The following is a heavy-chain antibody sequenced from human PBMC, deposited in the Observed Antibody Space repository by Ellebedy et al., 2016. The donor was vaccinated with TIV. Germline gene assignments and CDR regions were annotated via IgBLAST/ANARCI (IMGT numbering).Heavy chain of an antibody. CDR1: GFTFSSYA. V-gene: IGHV3-64*04. J-gene: IGHJ4*02. CDR3: AKDGGGFDSNEIDY. Sequence: GESLKISCSASGFTFSSYAMHWVRQAPGKGLEYVSAISSNGGSTYYADSVKGRFTISRDNSKNKLYLQMNSLRAEDTAVYYCAKDGGGFDSNEIDYWGQGTLVTVST. CDR2: ISSNGGST. D-gene: IGHD3-9*01.